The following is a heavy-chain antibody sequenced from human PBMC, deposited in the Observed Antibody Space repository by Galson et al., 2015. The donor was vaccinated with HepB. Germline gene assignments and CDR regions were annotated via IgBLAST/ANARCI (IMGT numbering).Heavy chain of an antibody. CDR1: GYTLTELS. Sequence: SVKVSCKVSGYTLTELSMHWVRRAPGKGLEWMGGFDPEDGETIYAQKFQGRVTMTEDTSTDTAYMELSSLRSEDTAVYYCATLVPVYDFWSGYSQVYWGQGTLVTVSS. CDR2: FDPEDGET. D-gene: IGHD3-3*01. J-gene: IGHJ4*02. V-gene: IGHV1-24*01. CDR3: ATLVPVYDFWSGYSQVY.